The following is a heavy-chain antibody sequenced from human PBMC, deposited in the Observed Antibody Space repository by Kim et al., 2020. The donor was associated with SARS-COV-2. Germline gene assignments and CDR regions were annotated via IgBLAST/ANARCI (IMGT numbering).Heavy chain of an antibody. D-gene: IGHD3-3*01. CDR3: ARGPVLRFLGAARYYGMDV. V-gene: IGHV3-48*03. J-gene: IGHJ6*02. CDR1: GFTFSSYE. CDR2: ISSSGSTI. Sequence: GGSLRLSCAASGFTFSSYEMNWVRQAPGKGLEWVSYISSSGSTIYYADSVKGRFTISRDNAKNSLYLQMNSLRAEDTAVYYCARGPVLRFLGAARYYGMDVWGQGTTVTVSS.